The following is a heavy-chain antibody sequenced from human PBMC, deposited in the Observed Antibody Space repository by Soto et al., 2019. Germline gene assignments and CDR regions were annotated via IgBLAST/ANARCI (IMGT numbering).Heavy chain of an antibody. CDR1: GGTFSSKG. Sequence: QVQLVQSGTEMKKPGSSVKVSCKASGGTFSSKGISWVRQAPGQGLEWMGAIIPIFDTANYAQKFQGRLTITADESTATAYMELGSLRSEDTAVYYCARGTGTTWGVFDYWGQGTLVTVSS. J-gene: IGHJ4*02. CDR2: IIPIFDTA. D-gene: IGHD1-1*01. CDR3: ARGTGTTWGVFDY. V-gene: IGHV1-69*01.